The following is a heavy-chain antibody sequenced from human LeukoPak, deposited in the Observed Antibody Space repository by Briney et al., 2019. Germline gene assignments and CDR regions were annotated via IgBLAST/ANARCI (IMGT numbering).Heavy chain of an antibody. CDR2: IKEDGSEK. Sequence: HPGGSLRLSCAASGFTFSSYWMSWVRQAPGKGLEWVAHIKEDGSEKYYVYSVKGRFTISRDNAKNSLHLQMNSLRAEDTAVYFCATTLTVTTGFYWGQGTLVTVSS. D-gene: IGHD4-17*01. CDR3: ATTLTVTTGFY. J-gene: IGHJ4*02. V-gene: IGHV3-7*01. CDR1: GFTFSSYW.